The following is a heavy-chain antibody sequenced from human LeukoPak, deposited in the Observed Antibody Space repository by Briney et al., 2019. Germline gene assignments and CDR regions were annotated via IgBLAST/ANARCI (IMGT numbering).Heavy chain of an antibody. CDR1: GFTFNINT. CDR3: AGGGQSGTFYLPY. V-gene: IGHV3-21*01. J-gene: IGHJ4*02. CDR2: ITSSSSGI. Sequence: GGSLRLSCAASGFTFNINTLNWVRQAPGKGLEWVSSITSSSSGIYYADSVKGRFTISRDNAKNSLYLQMNSLGAEDTAVYYCAGGGQSGTFYLPYWGQGTLVTVSS. D-gene: IGHD1-26*01.